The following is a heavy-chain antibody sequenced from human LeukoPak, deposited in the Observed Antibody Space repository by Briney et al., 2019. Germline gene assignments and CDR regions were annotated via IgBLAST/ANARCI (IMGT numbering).Heavy chain of an antibody. CDR1: GATFSSYA. V-gene: IGHV1-69*04. Sequence: SVKVSCKASGATFSSYAISWVRQAPGQGLEWMGRIIPILGIANYAQKFQGRVTITADKSTSTAYMELSSLRSEDTAVYYCASKAVDIVATILDYYYGMDVWGQGTTVTVSS. CDR3: ASKAVDIVATILDYYYGMDV. CDR2: IIPILGIA. D-gene: IGHD5-12*01. J-gene: IGHJ6*02.